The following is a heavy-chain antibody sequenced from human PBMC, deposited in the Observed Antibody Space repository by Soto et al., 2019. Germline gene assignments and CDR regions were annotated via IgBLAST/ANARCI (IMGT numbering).Heavy chain of an antibody. CDR3: ARAGPATSDQYTLHV. CDR2: IKNEGSDT. J-gene: IGHJ6*02. V-gene: IGHV3-74*01. D-gene: IGHD1-1*01. CDR1: GFTLRSYW. Sequence: EVQLVESGGGLVQPGGSLRLSCAASGFTLRSYWMHWGRQAPGKGLVWVSRIKNEGSDTNYADSVKGRFTISRDDAKNTLYLQMDSLRAEDTAVDYCARAGPATSDQYTLHVWGQGTTVTVSS.